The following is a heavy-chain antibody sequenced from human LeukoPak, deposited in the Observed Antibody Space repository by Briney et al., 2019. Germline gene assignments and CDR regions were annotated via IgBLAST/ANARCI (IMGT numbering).Heavy chain of an antibody. CDR2: IYYSGST. Sequence: SETLSLTCTVFGGSISSYYWSWIRQPPGKGLEWIGYIYYSGSTNYNPSLKSRVTISVDTSKNQFSLKLSSVTAADTAVYYCARDLPLKAVAGTGDAFDIWGQGTMVTVSS. D-gene: IGHD6-19*01. J-gene: IGHJ3*02. CDR3: ARDLPLKAVAGTGDAFDI. V-gene: IGHV4-59*01. CDR1: GGSISSYY.